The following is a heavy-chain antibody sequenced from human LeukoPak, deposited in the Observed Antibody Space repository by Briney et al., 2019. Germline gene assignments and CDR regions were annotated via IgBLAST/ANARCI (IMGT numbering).Heavy chain of an antibody. D-gene: IGHD6-19*01. CDR3: ARGRSGWYTFDS. V-gene: IGHV3-21*01. Sequence: GGSLRLSCAASGFTFSDYTMNWVRQAPGKGLEWVSSISRSSSYIYYPDSVKGRFTISRDNAKNSLYLQMNSLSAEDTAVYYCARGRSGWYTFDSWGQGTLVTASS. CDR2: ISRSSSYI. CDR1: GFTFSDYT. J-gene: IGHJ4*02.